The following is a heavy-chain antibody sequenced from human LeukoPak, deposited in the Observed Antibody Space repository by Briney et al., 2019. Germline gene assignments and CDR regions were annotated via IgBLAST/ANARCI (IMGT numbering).Heavy chain of an antibody. CDR1: GYTFTSYY. J-gene: IGHJ4*02. CDR3: ARDSARDSSGYYLF. V-gene: IGHV1-46*03. Sequence: ASVKVSCKASGYTFTSYYMHWVRQDPGQGLEWMAIINPSGGSTSYAQKFQSRVTMTRETSTSTVYMELSRVRSEDTAVYYCARDSARDSSGYYLFGGQGTLVTVSS. D-gene: IGHD3-22*01. CDR2: INPSGGST.